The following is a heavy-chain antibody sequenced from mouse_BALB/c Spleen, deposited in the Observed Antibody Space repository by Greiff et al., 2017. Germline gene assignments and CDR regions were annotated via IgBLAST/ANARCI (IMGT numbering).Heavy chain of an antibody. V-gene: IGHV2-9*02. CDR3: ARDLSYDGYRYAMDY. D-gene: IGHD2-3*01. CDR1: GFSLTSYG. CDR2: IWAGGST. Sequence: VKLVESGPGLVAPSQSLSITCTVSGFSLTSYGVHWVRQPPGKGLEWLGVIWAGGSTNYNSALMSRLSISKDNSKSQVFLKMNSLQTDDTAMYYCARDLSYDGYRYAMDYWGQGTSVTVSS. J-gene: IGHJ4*01.